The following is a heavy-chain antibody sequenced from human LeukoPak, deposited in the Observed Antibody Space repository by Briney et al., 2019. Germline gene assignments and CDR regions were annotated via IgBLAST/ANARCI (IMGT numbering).Heavy chain of an antibody. J-gene: IGHJ3*02. CDR2: IFSGGAT. CDR1: GFTVSGNY. D-gene: IGHD3-10*01. CDR3: ATIPSMVRGVILDAFDI. V-gene: IGHV3-53*01. Sequence: GGSLRLSCAASGFTVSGNYMSWVRQAPGKGLEWVSVIFSGGATYYADSVNGRFTISRDTSKNTLYLQMNSLRAGDTAVYYCATIPSMVRGVILDAFDIWGQGTMVTVSS.